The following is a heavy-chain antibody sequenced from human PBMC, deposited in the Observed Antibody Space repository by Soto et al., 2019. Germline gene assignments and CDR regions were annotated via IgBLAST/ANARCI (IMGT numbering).Heavy chain of an antibody. CDR1: GGSITSHY. D-gene: IGHD3-10*01. Sequence: PSETLSLTCSVSGGSITSHYCSWFRQPPGKGLEWIGYIHHSGSTGYNPSLKSRVTMSVDTSKNQFSLKVSSVTAADTALYYCARQGFGQLHGLVDVWGPGTTVTVS. CDR2: IHHSGST. V-gene: IGHV4-59*08. J-gene: IGHJ6*02. CDR3: ARQGFGQLHGLVDV.